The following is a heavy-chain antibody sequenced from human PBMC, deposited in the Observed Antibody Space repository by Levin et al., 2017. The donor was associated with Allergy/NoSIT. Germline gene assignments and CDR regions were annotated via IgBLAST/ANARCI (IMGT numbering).Heavy chain of an antibody. V-gene: IGHV3-74*01. CDR2: INSDGSNT. CDR3: ARGGCSSTSCLDY. Sequence: GGSLRLSCAASGFTFSSNWMHWVRQAPGEGLVWVSEINSDGSNTNYADSVKGRFTISRDNATNTLYLQINSVRAEDTAVYYCARGGCSSTSCLDYWGQGTLVTVSS. D-gene: IGHD2-2*01. CDR1: GFTFSSNW. J-gene: IGHJ4*02.